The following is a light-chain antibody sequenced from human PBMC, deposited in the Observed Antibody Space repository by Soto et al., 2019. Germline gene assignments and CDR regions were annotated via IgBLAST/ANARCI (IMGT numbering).Light chain of an antibody. Sequence: EIVLTQSPGTLSLSPGERATLSCRASQSVSSSYLAWYQQKPGQAPRLLIYGASSRATGIPDRFSGSGSGTDFTLTISRLNTEDFAVYYCQQYGSSPLTFGGGTKVELK. CDR2: GAS. J-gene: IGKJ4*01. CDR3: QQYGSSPLT. V-gene: IGKV3-20*01. CDR1: QSVSSSY.